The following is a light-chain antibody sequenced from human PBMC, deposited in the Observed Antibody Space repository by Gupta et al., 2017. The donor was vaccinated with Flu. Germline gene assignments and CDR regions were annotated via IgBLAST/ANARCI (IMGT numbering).Light chain of an antibody. Sequence: DIQMTQSPSSLSASVGDRVTITCRASQSISSYLNWYQQKPGKAPKLLIYGASSLQSGVPSRFSGSGSGTDFTLTISSLQPEDFATYYCQQSDSTPITFGQGTRLEIK. CDR1: QSISSY. CDR3: QQSDSTPIT. J-gene: IGKJ5*01. CDR2: GAS. V-gene: IGKV1-39*01.